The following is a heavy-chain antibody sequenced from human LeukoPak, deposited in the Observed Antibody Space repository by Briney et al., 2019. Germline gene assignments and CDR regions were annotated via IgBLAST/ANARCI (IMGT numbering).Heavy chain of an antibody. Sequence: SETLSLTCTVSGGSISSYYWSWIRQPAGKGLEWIGRIYTSGSTNYNPSLKSRVTMSVDTSKNQFSLELSSVTAADTAVYYCARDSLAGFRYGSGSYPDYWGQGTLVTVSS. CDR2: IYTSGST. CDR1: GGSISSYY. CDR3: ARDSLAGFRYGSGSYPDY. D-gene: IGHD3-10*01. J-gene: IGHJ4*02. V-gene: IGHV4-4*07.